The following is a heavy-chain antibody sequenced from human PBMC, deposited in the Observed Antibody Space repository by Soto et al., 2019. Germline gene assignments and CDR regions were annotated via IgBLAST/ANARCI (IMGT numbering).Heavy chain of an antibody. CDR2: ISAYNGNT. D-gene: IGHD6-13*01. V-gene: IGHV1-18*01. J-gene: IGHJ5*02. Sequence: QVQLVQSGAEVKKPGASVKVSCKASGYTFTSYGISWVRQAPGQGLEWMGWISAYNGNTNYAQKLQGRVTMTADTYTSTAYMELSSLRSDDTAVYYCARASHSSISFSFAPWGQGTLVTVFS. CDR3: ARASHSSISFSFAP. CDR1: GYTFTSYG.